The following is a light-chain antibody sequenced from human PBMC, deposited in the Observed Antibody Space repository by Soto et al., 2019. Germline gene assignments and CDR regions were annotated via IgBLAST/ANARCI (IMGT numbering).Light chain of an antibody. V-gene: IGLV2-14*01. CDR3: SAYTARSTLV. CDR2: EVR. J-gene: IGLJ3*02. Sequence: QSALTQPASVSGSAGQSITISCSGTMRDVGAYNLVSWYQQHPGTAPKLIIYEVRNRPSGISSRFSGSRSGNTASLTISGLQPEDEGDYCCSAYTARSTLVFGGGTKVTVL. CDR1: MRDVGAYNL.